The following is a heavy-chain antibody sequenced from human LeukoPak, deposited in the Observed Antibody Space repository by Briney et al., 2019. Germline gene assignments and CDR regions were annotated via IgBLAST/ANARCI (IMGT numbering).Heavy chain of an antibody. V-gene: IGHV3-66*01. D-gene: IGHD1-26*01. CDR1: GFTVSSNY. Sequence: PGGSLRPSCAASGFTVSSNYMSWVRQAPGKGLEWVSVIYSGGSTYYADSVKGRFTISRDNSKNTLYLQMNSLRAEDTAVYYCAREELHGAFDIWGQGTMVTVSS. CDR3: AREELHGAFDI. CDR2: IYSGGST. J-gene: IGHJ3*02.